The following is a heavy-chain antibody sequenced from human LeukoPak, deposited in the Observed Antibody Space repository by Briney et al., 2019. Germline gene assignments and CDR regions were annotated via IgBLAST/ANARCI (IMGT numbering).Heavy chain of an antibody. CDR2: ISGSGGST. J-gene: IGHJ4*02. CDR3: AKGGYSYGYGADYFDY. V-gene: IGHV3-23*01. CDR1: GFTFSSYA. D-gene: IGHD5-18*01. Sequence: QTGGSLRLSCAASGFTFSSYAMSWVRQAPGKGLEWVSAISGSGGSTYYADSVKGRFTISRDNSKNTLYLQMNSLRAEDTAVYYCAKGGYSYGYGADYFDYWGQGTLVTVSS.